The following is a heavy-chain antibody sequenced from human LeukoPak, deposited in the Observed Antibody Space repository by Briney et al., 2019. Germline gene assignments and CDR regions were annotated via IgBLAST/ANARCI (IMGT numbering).Heavy chain of an antibody. CDR1: GFTFGGYG. CDR2: IAYDGSRA. J-gene: IGHJ4*02. D-gene: IGHD1-14*01. Sequence: GRSLRLSCAGSGFTFGGYGMLWLRQTPGKGLEWVAVIAYDGSRAFYADSVKGRFTISRDNSKNTMSVQMYDLRAEDTAVYYCTRYNNDHLDYWGQGTLVTVSS. CDR3: TRYNNDHLDY. V-gene: IGHV3-33*08.